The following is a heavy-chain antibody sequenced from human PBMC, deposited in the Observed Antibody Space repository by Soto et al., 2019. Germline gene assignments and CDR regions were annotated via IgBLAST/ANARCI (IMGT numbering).Heavy chain of an antibody. V-gene: IGHV4-39*01. J-gene: IGHJ5*02. CDR2: IYYSGST. CDR1: GGSISSSSYY. Sequence: PSETLSLTCTVSGGSISSSSYYWGWIRQPPGKGLEWIGSIYYSGSTYYNPSLKSRVTISVDTSKNQFSLKLSSVTAADTAVYYCAGSSAYYDILTGYSPNWFDPWGQGTLVTVSS. D-gene: IGHD3-9*01. CDR3: AGSSAYYDILTGYSPNWFDP.